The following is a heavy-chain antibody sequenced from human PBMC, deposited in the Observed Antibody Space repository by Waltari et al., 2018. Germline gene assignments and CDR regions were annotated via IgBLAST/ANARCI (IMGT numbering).Heavy chain of an antibody. V-gene: IGHV3-9*03. CDR1: GFTFDDYA. Sequence: EVQLVESGGGLVQPGRSLRLSCAASGFTFDDYAMHWVRQAPGKGLEWVSGISWNSGSIGYADSVKGRFTNSRDNAKNSLYLQMNSLRAEDMALYYCAKAGGGNYYDSSGFDYWGQGTLVTVSS. CDR2: ISWNSGSI. D-gene: IGHD3-22*01. J-gene: IGHJ4*02. CDR3: AKAGGGNYYDSSGFDY.